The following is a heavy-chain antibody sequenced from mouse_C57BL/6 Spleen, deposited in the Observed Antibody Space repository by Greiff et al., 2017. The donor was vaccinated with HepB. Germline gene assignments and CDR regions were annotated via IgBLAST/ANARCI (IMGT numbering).Heavy chain of an antibody. Sequence: QVQLQQPGTELVKPGASVKLSCKASGYTFTSYWMHWVKQRPGQGLEWIGNINPSNGGTNYNEKFKSKATLTVDKSSSTAYMQLSSLTSEDSAVYYCARWRLRGGGEGPYAMDYWGQGTSVTVSS. CDR1: GYTFTSYW. CDR3: ARWRLRGGGEGPYAMDY. J-gene: IGHJ4*01. D-gene: IGHD2-4*01. CDR2: INPSNGGT. V-gene: IGHV1-53*01.